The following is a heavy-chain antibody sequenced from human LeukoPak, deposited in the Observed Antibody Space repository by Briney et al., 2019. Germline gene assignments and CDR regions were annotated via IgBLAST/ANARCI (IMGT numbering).Heavy chain of an antibody. CDR1: GYNFPIYW. Sequence: GESLKISCQGSGYNFPIYWIGWVRQMPGQGLEWMGIIYPDDSNTIYGPSFQGQVTISAYKSISTAYLQWSSLKASDTAMYYCATPRGEWELLPSSWGQGTMVTVSS. D-gene: IGHD1-26*01. CDR2: IYPDDSNT. V-gene: IGHV5-51*01. J-gene: IGHJ3*01. CDR3: ATPRGEWELLPSS.